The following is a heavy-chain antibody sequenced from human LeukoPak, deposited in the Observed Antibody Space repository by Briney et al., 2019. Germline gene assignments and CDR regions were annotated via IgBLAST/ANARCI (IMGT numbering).Heavy chain of an antibody. D-gene: IGHD4-11*01. CDR2: ISSSSSYI. V-gene: IGHV3-21*01. Sequence: GGSLRLSCAASGFTFSSYSMNWVRQAPGQGLECVSFISSSSSYIYSPNSVKARFSISRDNAKNSLYLQMNSLRAEDTAVYYCARDRNSNYPNDYWGQGTLVTVSS. J-gene: IGHJ4*02. CDR3: ARDRNSNYPNDY. CDR1: GFTFSSYS.